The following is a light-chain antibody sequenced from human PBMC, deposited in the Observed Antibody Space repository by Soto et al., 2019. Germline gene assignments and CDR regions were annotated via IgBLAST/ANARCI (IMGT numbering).Light chain of an antibody. CDR1: QSVLYSSDNKNY. CDR2: WAS. V-gene: IGKV4-1*01. CDR3: QQYYNIRALT. Sequence: DIVMTQSPDSLAVSLGERATINCKSSQSVLYSSDNKNYLAWYQQKGRQPPKLLIYWASTRESGVPDRFSGSGSGTDFNLTISSLQAEDVAVYYCQQYYNIRALTFGGGTKVEIK. J-gene: IGKJ4*01.